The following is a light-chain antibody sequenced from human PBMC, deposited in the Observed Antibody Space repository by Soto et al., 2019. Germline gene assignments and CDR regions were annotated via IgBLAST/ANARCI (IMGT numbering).Light chain of an antibody. CDR2: NVS. CDR3: SSYTSSSTVV. Sequence: QSALTQPASVSGSPGQSNTISCTGTSSDVGGYNYVSWYQQYPVKAPKLIIHNVSNRPSGVSNRISGSKSGNTASLTISGLQAEDEADYYCSSYTSSSTVVFGGGTKLTVL. CDR1: SSDVGGYNY. V-gene: IGLV2-14*01. J-gene: IGLJ2*01.